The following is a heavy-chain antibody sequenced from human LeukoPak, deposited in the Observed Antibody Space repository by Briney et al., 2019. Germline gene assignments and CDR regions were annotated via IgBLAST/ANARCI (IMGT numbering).Heavy chain of an antibody. J-gene: IGHJ4*02. CDR2: IYYSGST. D-gene: IGHD3-22*01. V-gene: IGHV4-31*03. CDR3: ARVSRSNYYDSSGYPYFDY. Sequence: SETLSLTCTVSGGSISSGGYYWSWIRQHPGKGLEWIGYIYYSGSTYYNPSLKSRVTISVDTSKNHFSLKLSSVTAADTAVYYCARVSRSNYYDSSGYPYFDYWGQGTLVTVSS. CDR1: GGSISSGGYY.